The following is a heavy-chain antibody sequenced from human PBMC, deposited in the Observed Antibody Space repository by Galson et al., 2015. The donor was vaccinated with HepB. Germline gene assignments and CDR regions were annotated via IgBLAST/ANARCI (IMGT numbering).Heavy chain of an antibody. V-gene: IGHV4-59*02. CDR1: GDSVTNYN. CDR2: MYDSGNT. D-gene: IGHD5/OR15-5a*01. J-gene: IGHJ4*03. Sequence: LSLTCIVSGDSVTNYNRSWIRQSPGMGLEWIGFMYDSGNTDYSPSFESRVSISEDTFKNQFSLKLFSVTAADTAVYYCSRVGPSRITGGYFDFWGRGALVTVSS. CDR3: SRVGPSRITGGYFDF.